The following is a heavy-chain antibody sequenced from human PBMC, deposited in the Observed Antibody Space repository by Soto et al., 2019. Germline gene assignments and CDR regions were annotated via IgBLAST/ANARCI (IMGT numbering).Heavy chain of an antibody. CDR2: VIPIFDVT. CDR3: AMDRDNIHWPNFEY. CDR1: GGTFSIYT. D-gene: IGHD1-1*01. J-gene: IGHJ4*02. V-gene: IGHV1-69*02. Sequence: QVQLVQSGSEVKKPGSSVKVSCKASGGTFSIYTISWVRQAPGQWLEWMGRVIPIFDVTSYAQRFQGRVTITADKSTTTVYMEMSILRIADTAVYYCAMDRDNIHWPNFEYWGQGTLVTVSS.